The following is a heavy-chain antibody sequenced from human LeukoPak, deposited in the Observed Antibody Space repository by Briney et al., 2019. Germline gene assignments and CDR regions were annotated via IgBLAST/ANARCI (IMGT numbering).Heavy chain of an antibody. V-gene: IGHV3-23*01. CDR1: GFTFSSYA. CDR3: ANRGYSYGYVFDY. Sequence: GGSLRLSCAASGFTFSSYAMSWVRQAPGKGLEWVSAISGSGGSTYYADSVKGRFTISRDNSKNTLYLQMNSLRAEDTAVYYCANRGYSYGYVFDYWGQGTLVTVSS. J-gene: IGHJ4*02. D-gene: IGHD5-18*01. CDR2: ISGSGGST.